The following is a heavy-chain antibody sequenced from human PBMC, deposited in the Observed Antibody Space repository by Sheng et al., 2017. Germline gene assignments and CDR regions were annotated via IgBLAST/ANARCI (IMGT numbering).Heavy chain of an antibody. Sequence: QVQLQESGPGLVKPSDTLALTCIVSGDSISGHYWSWIRQPAGKGLEWIGRIYTSGSTNYSPSLKSRLTMSVDTSKNQFSLTLSSVTAADTAVYFCAREFSSWGGYYAGGMSYHGLDVWDQGP. V-gene: IGHV4-4*07. D-gene: IGHD3-3*01. J-gene: IGHJ6*02. CDR3: AREFSSWGGYYAGGMSYHGLDV. CDR2: IYTSGST. CDR1: GDSISGHY.